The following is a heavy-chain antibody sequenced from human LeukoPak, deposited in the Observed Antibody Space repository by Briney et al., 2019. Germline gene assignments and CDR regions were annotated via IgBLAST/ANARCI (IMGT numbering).Heavy chain of an antibody. Sequence: SETLSLTCAVYGGSFSGYYWSWIRQPPGKGLEWIGEINHSGSTNYNPSLKSRVTISVDTSKNQFSLKLSSVTAADTAVYYCARGRNPRTAGYCSGGSCYRIGVDVWGQGTTVTVSS. J-gene: IGHJ6*02. CDR2: INHSGST. CDR1: GGSFSGYY. V-gene: IGHV4-34*01. CDR3: ARGRNPRTAGYCSGGSCYRIGVDV. D-gene: IGHD2-15*01.